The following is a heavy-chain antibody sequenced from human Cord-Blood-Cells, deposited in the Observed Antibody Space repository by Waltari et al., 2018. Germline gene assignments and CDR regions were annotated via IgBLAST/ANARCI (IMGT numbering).Heavy chain of an antibody. V-gene: IGHV1-24*01. J-gene: IGHJ1*01. CDR3: ATARRPPPFDFWSGYEYFQH. CDR2: VWPEGGKP. D-gene: IGHD3-3*01. CDR1: GYTLPELS. Sequence: QVQLVQSGAEVKKPGASVKVSCKVSGYTLPELSMHWVRQAPGKGLEWMGVVWPEGGKPSYAKKFQGRVTMTDDTSTDTAYMELSSLRSEDTAVYYCATARRPPPFDFWSGYEYFQHWGQGTLVTVSS.